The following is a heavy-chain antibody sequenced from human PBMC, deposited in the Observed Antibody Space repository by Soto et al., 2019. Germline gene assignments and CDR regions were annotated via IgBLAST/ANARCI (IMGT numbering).Heavy chain of an antibody. V-gene: IGHV4-4*07. J-gene: IGHJ4*02. D-gene: IGHD5-12*01. CDR3: AREGSYSAYNFAHGIQLWSFDF. Sequence: SETLSLTCTVSGGSINTFYWSWARQPAGKGLEWIGRILSSGSTSFNPSLESRVAMSVDTSKNRFSLNLSSVTAADMAVYYCAREGSYSAYNFAHGIQLWSFDFWGQGALVTVSS. CDR2: ILSSGST. CDR1: GGSINTFY.